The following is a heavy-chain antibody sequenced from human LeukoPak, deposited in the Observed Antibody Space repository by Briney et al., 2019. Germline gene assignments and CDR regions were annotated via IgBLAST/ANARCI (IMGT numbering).Heavy chain of an antibody. J-gene: IGHJ4*02. CDR1: GGSISSYY. D-gene: IGHD6-19*01. CDR2: IYTSGST. Sequence: TTSETLSLTCTVSGGSISSYYWSWIRQPAGKGLEWIGRIYTSGSTNYNPSLKSRVTMSVDTSKNQFSLKLSSVTAADTAVYYCAREGAVAAYFDYWGQGTLVTVSS. CDR3: AREGAVAAYFDY. V-gene: IGHV4-4*07.